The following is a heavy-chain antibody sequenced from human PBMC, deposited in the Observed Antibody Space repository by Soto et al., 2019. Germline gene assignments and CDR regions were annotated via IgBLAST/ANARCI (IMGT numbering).Heavy chain of an antibody. V-gene: IGHV4-38-2*02. CDR3: ARDVAGHDWLDP. J-gene: IGHJ5*02. Sequence: KSSETLSLTCAVSGYSISSDYYWGWIRQPPGKGLEWIGSIYHSGSTYYNPSLKSRVTISLDTSKNQFSLKLSSVTAADTAVYYCARDVAGHDWLDPWGQGTLVTVSS. D-gene: IGHD5-12*01. CDR1: GYSISSDYY. CDR2: IYHSGST.